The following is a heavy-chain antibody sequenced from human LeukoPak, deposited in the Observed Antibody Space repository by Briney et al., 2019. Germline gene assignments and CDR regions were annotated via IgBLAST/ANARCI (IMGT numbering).Heavy chain of an antibody. J-gene: IGHJ6*02. CDR3: ARGGRRYCSSTSCYTGYYYGMDV. Sequence: SQTLSLTCAISGDSVSSNSAAWNWIRQSPSRGLEWLGRTYYRSKWYNDYALSVKSRITINPDTSKNQFSLQLNSVTPEDTAVYYCARGGRRYCSSTSCYTGYYYGMDVWGQGTTVTVSS. CDR1: GDSVSSNSAA. CDR2: TYYRSKWYN. V-gene: IGHV6-1*01. D-gene: IGHD2-2*02.